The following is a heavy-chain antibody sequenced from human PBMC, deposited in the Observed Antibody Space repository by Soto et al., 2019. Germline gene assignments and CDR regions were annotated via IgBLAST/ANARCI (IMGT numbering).Heavy chain of an antibody. CDR2: NIPIFGTA. J-gene: IGHJ6*02. CDR1: GGTFSSYA. D-gene: IGHD2-2*01. Sequence: ASVKVSCKASGGTFSSYAISWVRQAPGQGLEWMGGNIPIFGTANYAQKFQGRVTITADESTSTAYMELSSLRSEDTAVYYCARGGDIVVVPAATYYYYYGMDVWGQGTTVTVSS. CDR3: ARGGDIVVVPAATYYYYYGMDV. V-gene: IGHV1-69*13.